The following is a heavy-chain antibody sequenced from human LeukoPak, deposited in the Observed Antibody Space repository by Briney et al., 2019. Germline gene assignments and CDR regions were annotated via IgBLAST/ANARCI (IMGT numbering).Heavy chain of an antibody. D-gene: IGHD3-22*01. CDR3: ARDTPDSSGYYDY. V-gene: IGHV3-21*01. CDR2: ISSSSSYI. J-gene: IGHJ4*02. CDR1: GFTVSSNY. Sequence: GGSLRLSCAASGFTVSSNYMSWVRQAPGKGLEWVSSISSSSSYIYYADSVKGRFTISRDNAKNSLYLQMNSLRAEDTAVYYCARDTPDSSGYYDYWGQGTLVTVSS.